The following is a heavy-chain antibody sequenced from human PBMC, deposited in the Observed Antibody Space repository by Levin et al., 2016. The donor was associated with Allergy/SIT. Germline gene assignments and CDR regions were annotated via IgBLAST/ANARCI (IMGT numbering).Heavy chain of an antibody. CDR3: AKDYPAGARPGGYLQH. J-gene: IGHJ1*01. CDR2: ISYDGNNK. V-gene: IGHV3-30*18. CDR1: GFTFNVYG. Sequence: GESLKISCAASGFTFNVYGMHWVRQAPGKGLDWVALISYDGNNKYYADSVKGRFTISRDTSKNTLYLQMNSLRADDTGVYYCAKDYPAGARPGGYLQHWGQGTLVTVSS. D-gene: IGHD6-6*01.